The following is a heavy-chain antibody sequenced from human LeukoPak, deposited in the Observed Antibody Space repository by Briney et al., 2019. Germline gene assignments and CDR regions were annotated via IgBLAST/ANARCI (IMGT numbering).Heavy chain of an antibody. V-gene: IGHV4-4*07. J-gene: IGHJ6*03. CDR3: ARDRRSSWYRGYYDYYMDV. CDR1: GVSLSSYY. CDR2: IYTSGST. D-gene: IGHD6-13*01. Sequence: SETLYLTCTVSGVSLSSYYWGWIRQPAGKGLEWIWRIYTSGSTNYNPSLKSRVTMSVDTSNNQCSLKLSSVSAADTAVYYCARDRRSSWYRGYYDYYMDVWGKGTTVTVSS.